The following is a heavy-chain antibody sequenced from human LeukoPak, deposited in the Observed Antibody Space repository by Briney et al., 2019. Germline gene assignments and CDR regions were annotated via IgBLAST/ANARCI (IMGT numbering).Heavy chain of an antibody. CDR2: IIPIFGTA. Sequence: TVKVSCKASGGTFSSYAISWVRQAPGQGLEWMGGIIPIFGTANYAQKFQGRVTITADKSTSTAYMELSSLRSEDTAVYYCARVPYSSSWYFFQHWGQGTLVTVSS. V-gene: IGHV1-69*06. CDR1: GGTFSSYA. CDR3: ARVPYSSSWYFFQH. J-gene: IGHJ1*01. D-gene: IGHD6-13*01.